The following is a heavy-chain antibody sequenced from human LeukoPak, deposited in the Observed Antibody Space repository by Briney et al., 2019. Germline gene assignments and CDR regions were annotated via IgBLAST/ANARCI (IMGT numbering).Heavy chain of an antibody. V-gene: IGHV4-34*01. CDR3: ARGYYYDSSGYSYYYYYGMDV. CDR2: INHSGST. CDR1: GGSFSGYY. D-gene: IGHD3-22*01. J-gene: IGHJ6*02. Sequence: PSETLSLTCAVYGGSFSGYYWSWIRQPPGKGLEWIGEINHSGSTNYNPSLKSRVTISVDTSKNQFSLKLSSGTAADTAAYYCARGYYYDSSGYSYYYYYGMDVWGQGTTVTVSS.